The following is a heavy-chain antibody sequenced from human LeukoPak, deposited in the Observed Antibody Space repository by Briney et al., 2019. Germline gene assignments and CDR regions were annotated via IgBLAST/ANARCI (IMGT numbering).Heavy chain of an antibody. CDR1: GFTFSSYG. Sequence: GGSLRLSCAASGFTFSSYGMHWVRQAPGKGLEWVAVIWYDGSNKYYADSVKGRFTISRDNSKNTLYLQMNSLRAEDTAVYYCARDQSQVAGKGFDYWGQGTLVTVSS. D-gene: IGHD3-10*01. J-gene: IGHJ4*02. CDR3: ARDQSQVAGKGFDY. V-gene: IGHV3-33*01. CDR2: IWYDGSNK.